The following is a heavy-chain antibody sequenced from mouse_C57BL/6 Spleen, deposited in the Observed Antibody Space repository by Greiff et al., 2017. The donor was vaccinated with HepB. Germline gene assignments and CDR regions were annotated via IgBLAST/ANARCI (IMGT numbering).Heavy chain of an antibody. CDR3: AYGSSYGYFDV. Sequence: QVQLQQSGAELARPGASVKLSCKASGYTFTSYGISWVKQRTGQGLEWIGEIYPRGGNTYYNEKFKGKATLTADKSSSTAYMELRSLTSEDSAVYFCAYGSSYGYFDVWGTGTTVTVSS. V-gene: IGHV1-81*01. D-gene: IGHD1-1*01. CDR2: IYPRGGNT. CDR1: GYTFTSYG. J-gene: IGHJ1*03.